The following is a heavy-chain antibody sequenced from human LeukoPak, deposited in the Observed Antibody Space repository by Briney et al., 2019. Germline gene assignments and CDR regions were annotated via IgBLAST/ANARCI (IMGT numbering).Heavy chain of an antibody. CDR1: GFTFSSYE. D-gene: IGHD3-10*01. CDR2: ISSSGSTI. V-gene: IGHV3-48*03. CDR3: ARDEYYGSGSYYYYYYGMDV. J-gene: IGHJ6*02. Sequence: GGSLRLSCAASGFTFSSYEMNWVRQAPGKGLEWVSYISSSGSTIYYADSVKGRFTISRDNAKNSLYLQMNSLRAEDTAVYYCARDEYYGSGSYYYYYYGMDVWGQGTTVTVSS.